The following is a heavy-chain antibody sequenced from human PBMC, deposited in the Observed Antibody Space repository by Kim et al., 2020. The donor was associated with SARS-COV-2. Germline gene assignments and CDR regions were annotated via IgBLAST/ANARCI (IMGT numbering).Heavy chain of an antibody. CDR2: IYYSGCT. Sequence: SETLSLTCTVSGGSISSGGYYWSWIRQHPGKGLEWIGYIYYSGCTYYNPSLKSRVTISVDTSKNQFSLKLSSVTAADTAVYYCARAWGTTVTAWWERTDKNYFDYWGQGTLVTVSS. D-gene: IGHD4-17*01. CDR1: GGSISSGGYY. CDR3: ARAWGTTVTAWWERTDKNYFDY. V-gene: IGHV4-31*03. J-gene: IGHJ4*02.